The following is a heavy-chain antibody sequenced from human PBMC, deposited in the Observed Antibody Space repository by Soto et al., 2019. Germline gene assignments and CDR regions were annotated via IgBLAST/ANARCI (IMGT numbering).Heavy chain of an antibody. D-gene: IGHD3-22*01. J-gene: IGHJ4*02. CDR3: ASTVYYYDTSGLY. Sequence: EVQLVESGGGLVQPGGSLRLSCAASGFTFSTYSMKWVRQAPGKRLEWVSYISSSSTTIYYADSVKGRFTISRDNAKNALYLQTNSLKDGETAVYYGASTVYYYDTSGLYWGQGTLVTVSS. CDR1: GFTFSTYS. CDR2: ISSSSTTI. V-gene: IGHV3-48*02.